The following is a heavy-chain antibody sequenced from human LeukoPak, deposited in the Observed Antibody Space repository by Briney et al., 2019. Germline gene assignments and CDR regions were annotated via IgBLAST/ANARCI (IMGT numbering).Heavy chain of an antibody. V-gene: IGHV3-21*01. CDR2: ISSRSSYI. CDR3: ARNTWFGEGIDAFDI. CDR1: GFTFSSYT. J-gene: IGHJ3*02. Sequence: GGSLRLSCAASGFTFSSYTMKWVRQAPGKGLEWVSSISSRSSYIYYADSVKGRFTISRDNAESSLYLQMNSLRAEDTAVFYCARNTWFGEGIDAFDIWGQGTMVTVSS. D-gene: IGHD3-10*01.